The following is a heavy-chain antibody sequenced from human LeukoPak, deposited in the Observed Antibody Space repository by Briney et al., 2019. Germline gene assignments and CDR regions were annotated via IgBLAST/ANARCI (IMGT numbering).Heavy chain of an antibody. V-gene: IGHV3-33*06. CDR2: IWYDGSNK. CDR1: GFTFSSYG. J-gene: IGHJ4*02. Sequence: GGSLRLSCAASGFTFSSYGMHWVRQAPGKGLEWVAVIWYDGSNKYYADSVEGRFAISRDNSKNTLYLQMNSLRAEDTAVYYCAKDLEPGYFDYWGQGTLVTVSS. CDR3: AKDLEPGYFDY. D-gene: IGHD1-1*01.